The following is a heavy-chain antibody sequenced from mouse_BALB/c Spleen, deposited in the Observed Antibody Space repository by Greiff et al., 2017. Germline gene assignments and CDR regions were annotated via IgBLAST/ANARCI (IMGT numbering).Heavy chain of an antibody. CDR1: GFTFSSYA. CDR3: ARGGLYYYGSGGYFDV. CDR2: ISSGGST. D-gene: IGHD1-1*01. Sequence: EVQLVESGGGLVKPGGSLKLSCAASGFTFSSYAMSWVRQTPEKRLEWVASISSGGSTYYPDSVKGRFTISRDNARNILYLQMSSLRSEDTAMYYCARGGLYYYGSGGYFDVWGAGTTVTVSS. J-gene: IGHJ1*01. V-gene: IGHV5-6-5*01.